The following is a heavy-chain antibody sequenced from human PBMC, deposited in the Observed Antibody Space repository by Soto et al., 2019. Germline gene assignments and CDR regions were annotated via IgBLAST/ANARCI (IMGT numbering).Heavy chain of an antibody. J-gene: IGHJ6*01. Sequence: PVGSLRLSCTASAFTLSGHHMGWVRQAPGKGLEWVGRTRKKAENYSTEYAASVEGRFTISRDDSKNSLYLQMNSLKTDDTAGYYCARDGGIAARHDYRMDVRGQGTRVTV. V-gene: IGHV3-72*01. CDR2: TRKKAENYST. CDR1: AFTLSGHH. CDR3: ARDGGIAARHDYRMDV. D-gene: IGHD6-6*01.